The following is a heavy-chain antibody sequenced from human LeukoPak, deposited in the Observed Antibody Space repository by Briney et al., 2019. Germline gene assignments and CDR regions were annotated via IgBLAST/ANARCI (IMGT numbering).Heavy chain of an antibody. D-gene: IGHD3-22*01. J-gene: IGHJ4*02. V-gene: IGHV3-33*06. CDR3: AKGYDSSGYSMYYFDY. CDR1: GFTFSSYG. CDR2: IWYGGSNK. Sequence: GRSLRLSCAASGFTFSSYGMHWVRQAPGKGLEWVAVIWYGGSNKYYADSVKGRFTISRDNSKNTLYLQMNSLRAEDTAVYYCAKGYDSSGYSMYYFDYWGQGTLVTVSS.